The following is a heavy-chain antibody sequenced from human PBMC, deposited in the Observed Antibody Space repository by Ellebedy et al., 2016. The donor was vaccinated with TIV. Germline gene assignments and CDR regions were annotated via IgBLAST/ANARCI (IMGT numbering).Heavy chain of an antibody. V-gene: IGHV3-48*03. D-gene: IGHD5-24*01. CDR3: ARRGRDAFNPYFDS. J-gene: IGHJ4*02. Sequence: GESLKISCAASGFTSGDYAMHWVRQAPGKGLKWLSYISGGGGTTYYADSVKGRFTISRDNSKNTLYLQMSSLRAEDTAVYYCARRGRDAFNPYFDSWGRGTLVTVSS. CDR1: GFTSGDYA. CDR2: ISGGGGTT.